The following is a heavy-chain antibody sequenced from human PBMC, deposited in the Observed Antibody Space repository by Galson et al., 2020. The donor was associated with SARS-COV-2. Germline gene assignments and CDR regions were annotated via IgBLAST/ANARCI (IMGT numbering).Heavy chain of an antibody. CDR3: AKETADYDSSNFDF. V-gene: IGHV3-30*18. Sequence: GESLKISCVASGFTFSKFAMHWVRQAPGKGLEWVAIISYDGNNKYADSVKGRFTISRDNSKSTLYLQMNSLRPEDTAVYYCAKETADYDSSNFDFWGQGTLVTVSS. J-gene: IGHJ4*02. CDR1: GFTFSKFA. D-gene: IGHD3-22*01. CDR2: ISYDGNNK.